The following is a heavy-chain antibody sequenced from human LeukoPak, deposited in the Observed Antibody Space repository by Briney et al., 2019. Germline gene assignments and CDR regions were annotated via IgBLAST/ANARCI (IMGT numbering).Heavy chain of an antibody. CDR2: IYSGGST. CDR3: ATYVWGSYYFDY. Sequence: GGSLRLSCAASGSTVSSNYMSWVRQAPGKGLEWVSVIYSGGSTYYADSVKGRFTISRDNSKNTLYLQMNSLRAEDTAVYYCATYVWGSYYFDYWGQGTLVTVSS. J-gene: IGHJ4*02. D-gene: IGHD3-16*01. CDR1: GSTVSSNY. V-gene: IGHV3-66*01.